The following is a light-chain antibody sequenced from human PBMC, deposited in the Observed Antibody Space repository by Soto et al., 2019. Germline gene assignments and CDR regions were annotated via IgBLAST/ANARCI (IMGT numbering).Light chain of an antibody. J-gene: IGLJ1*01. Sequence: QSVLTQPPAVSGAPGQRVTISCIGGSCNIGAGYEVHWYQQLPGAVPKLLSYRNTYRPSGVPERLSGYRLATYAALNITGLQAENEADYYCQSYERSLSGSFFRTGTKVTVL. CDR2: RNT. CDR1: SCNIGAGYE. CDR3: QSYERSLSGSF. V-gene: IGLV1-40*01.